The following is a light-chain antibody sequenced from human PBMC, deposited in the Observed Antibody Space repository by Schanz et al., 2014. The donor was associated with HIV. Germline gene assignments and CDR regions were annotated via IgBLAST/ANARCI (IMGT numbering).Light chain of an antibody. CDR3: SSYTTSGSLV. CDR1: SSDGGGFNH. J-gene: IGLJ3*02. CDR2: DVN. V-gene: IGLV2-14*03. Sequence: QSVLTQPASVSGSPGQSITISCTGTSSDGGGFNHPPWYQHHPGKAPKLMIYDVNNRPSGASNRFSGSKSGNTASLTISGLQAEDEADYYCSSYTTSGSLVFGGGTKLTVL.